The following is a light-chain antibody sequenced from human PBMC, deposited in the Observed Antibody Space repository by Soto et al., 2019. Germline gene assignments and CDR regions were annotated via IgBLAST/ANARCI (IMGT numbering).Light chain of an antibody. CDR3: QRYNDK. CDR2: KAS. J-gene: IGKJ1*01. V-gene: IGKV1-5*03. CDR1: QSISSW. Sequence: DIQMTQSPSTLSASVGDRVTITCRASQSISSWLAWYQQTPGKAPKLLIYKASSLESGVPSRFSGSRSGTEFTLTISSLQPDDSATYFCQRYNDKFGQGTKVDIK.